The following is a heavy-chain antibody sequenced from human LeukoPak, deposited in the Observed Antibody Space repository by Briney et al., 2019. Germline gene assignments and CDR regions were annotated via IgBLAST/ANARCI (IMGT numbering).Heavy chain of an antibody. Sequence: GGSLRLSCAASGFTFSSYWMSWVRQAPGKGLEWVANIKQDGSEKYYVDSVKGRFTISRDNAKNSLYLQMNSLRAEDTAVYYCARVGVIGYYDILTGYLNRHTDYFDYWGQGTLVTVSS. V-gene: IGHV3-7*05. CDR2: IKQDGSEK. D-gene: IGHD3-9*01. CDR1: GFTFSSYW. CDR3: ARVGVIGYYDILTGYLNRHTDYFDY. J-gene: IGHJ4*02.